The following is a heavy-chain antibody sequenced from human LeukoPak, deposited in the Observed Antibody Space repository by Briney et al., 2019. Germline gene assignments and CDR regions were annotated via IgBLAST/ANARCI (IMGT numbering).Heavy chain of an antibody. CDR2: IRYDGSNK. J-gene: IGHJ6*03. D-gene: IGHD2-2*01. CDR3: AKDEDIVVVPAAKSYYYYMDV. V-gene: IGHV3-30*02. Sequence: GGSLRLSCAASGFTFSSYGMHWVRQAPGKGLEWVAFIRYDGSNKYYADSVKGRFTISRDNSKNTLYLQMNSLRAEDTAVYYCAKDEDIVVVPAAKSYYYYMDVWGKGTAVTVSS. CDR1: GFTFSSYG.